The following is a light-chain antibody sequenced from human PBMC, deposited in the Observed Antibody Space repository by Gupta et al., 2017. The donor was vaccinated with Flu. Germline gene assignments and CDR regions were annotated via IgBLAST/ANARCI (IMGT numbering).Light chain of an antibody. Sequence: LTQPPSASASPGLTIIIACTVTSRDVGGYNYVSWYQQHPGKAPKLMIYEVSKRPSGVPDRFSGSKSGNTASLTVSGLQAEDEADYYCSSYAGSNNWVFGGGTKLTVL. CDR1: SRDVGGYNY. CDR2: EVS. CDR3: SSYAGSNNWV. J-gene: IGLJ3*02. V-gene: IGLV2-8*01.